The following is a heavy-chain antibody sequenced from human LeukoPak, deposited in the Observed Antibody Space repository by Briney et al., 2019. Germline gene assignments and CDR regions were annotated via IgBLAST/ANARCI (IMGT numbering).Heavy chain of an antibody. V-gene: IGHV3-21*01. CDR3: ARGPSGYHNT. CDR2: ISSSSSYI. CDR1: GFTFSSYT. J-gene: IGHJ4*02. Sequence: GGSLRLSCAASGFTFSSYTMKWVRQAPGKGLEWVSSISSSSSYIYYADSVKGRFTISRDNAKNSLFLQMNSLRAEDTAVYCCARGPSGYHNTGGQGTLVTVSS. D-gene: IGHD5-12*01.